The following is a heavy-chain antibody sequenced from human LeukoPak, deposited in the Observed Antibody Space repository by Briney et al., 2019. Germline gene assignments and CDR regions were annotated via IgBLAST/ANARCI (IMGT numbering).Heavy chain of an antibody. CDR3: ARPYSSSWYLLDY. V-gene: IGHV3-21*01. Sequence: PGGSLRLSCTASGFTFSSYSMNWVRQAPGKGLEWVSSISSSSSYIYYADSVKGRFTISRDNAKNSLYLQMNSLRAEDTAVYYCARPYSSSWYLLDYWGLGTLVTVSS. D-gene: IGHD6-13*01. CDR1: GFTFSSYS. J-gene: IGHJ4*02. CDR2: ISSSSSYI.